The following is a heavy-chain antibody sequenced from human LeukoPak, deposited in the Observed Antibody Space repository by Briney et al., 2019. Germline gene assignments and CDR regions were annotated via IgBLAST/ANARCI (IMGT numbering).Heavy chain of an antibody. CDR1: GFTFSSYS. CDR3: AKDFYDFWSGYPNWFDP. V-gene: IGHV3-23*01. CDR2: ISGSGGST. Sequence: GGSLRLSCAASGFTFSSYSMNWVRQAPGKGLEWVSAISGSGGSTYYADSVKGRFTISRDNSKNTLYLQMNSLRAEDTAVYYCAKDFYDFWSGYPNWFDPWGQGTLVTVSS. J-gene: IGHJ5*02. D-gene: IGHD3-3*01.